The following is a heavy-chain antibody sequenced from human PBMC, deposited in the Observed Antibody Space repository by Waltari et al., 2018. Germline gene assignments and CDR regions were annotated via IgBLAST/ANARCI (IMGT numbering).Heavy chain of an antibody. CDR3: VRDGLGSGRTRVDV. V-gene: IGHV3-48*03. CDR1: GFSFSSYD. Sequence: EAQLVESGGGLVQPGGSLRLSCAASGFSFSSYDMNWVRQAPGKGLEWISYISDSDNSKFYAESVKGRFTVSRDNAKNSLHLEMNSLRAEDTATYYCVRDGLGSGRTRVDVWGQGTTVIVSS. J-gene: IGHJ6*02. CDR2: ISDSDNSK. D-gene: IGHD2-2*01.